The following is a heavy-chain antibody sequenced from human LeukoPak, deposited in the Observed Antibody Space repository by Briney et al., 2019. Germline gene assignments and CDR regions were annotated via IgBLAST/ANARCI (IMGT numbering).Heavy chain of an antibody. D-gene: IGHD5-12*01. CDR2: VYYGRTT. CDR1: AASFISSSHH. J-gene: IGHJ5*01. CDR3: VRHDGRGGATMGAFDS. Sequence: SEALSLTCTVSAASFISSSHHWGWIRQSPGKGLEWIGTVYYGRTTYYNPSLDGRVTISLDTSANHFSLQLNSVTAADTAVYYCVRHDGRGGATMGAFDSWGQGSLVTVSS. V-gene: IGHV4-39*01.